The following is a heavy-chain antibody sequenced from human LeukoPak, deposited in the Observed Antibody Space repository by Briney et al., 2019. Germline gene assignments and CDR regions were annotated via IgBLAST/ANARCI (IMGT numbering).Heavy chain of an antibody. J-gene: IGHJ4*02. CDR2: IYHSGTT. CDR3: AKALSIAARFAPGY. V-gene: IGHV4-38-2*02. Sequence: SETLSLTCTVSGYSISNGYYWGWIRQPPGKGLEWIGSIYHSGTTYYNPSLKSRVTISVDTSKNQFSLKLSSVTAADTAVYYCAKALSIAARFAPGYWGQGTLVTVSS. D-gene: IGHD6-6*01. CDR1: GYSISNGYY.